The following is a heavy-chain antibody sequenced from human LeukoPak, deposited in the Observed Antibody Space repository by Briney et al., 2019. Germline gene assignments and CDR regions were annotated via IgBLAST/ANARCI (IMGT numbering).Heavy chain of an antibody. V-gene: IGHV4-34*01. CDR2: INHSGST. Sequence: PSETLCLTCAVYGGSFSGYYWSWIRQPPGKGLEWIGEINHSGSTNYNPSLKSRVTISVDTSKNQFSLKLSSVTAADTAVYYCARSSGRGIWGQGTLVTVSS. J-gene: IGHJ4*02. CDR1: GGSFSGYY. CDR3: ARSSGRGI. D-gene: IGHD3-22*01.